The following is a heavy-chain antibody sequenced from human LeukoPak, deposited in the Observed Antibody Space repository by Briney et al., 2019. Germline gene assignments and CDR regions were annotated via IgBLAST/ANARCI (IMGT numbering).Heavy chain of an antibody. D-gene: IGHD3-22*01. V-gene: IGHV3-20*04. CDR1: GFTFDDYG. J-gene: IGHJ4*02. CDR3: AREKPFYDSSGYPIAFDY. CDR2: INWNGGST. Sequence: GGSLRLSCAASGFTFDDYGMSWVRQAPGKELEWVSGINWNGGSTGYADSVKGRFTIARDNAKNSLYLQMNSLRAEDTALYYCAREKPFYDSSGYPIAFDYWGQGTLVTVSS.